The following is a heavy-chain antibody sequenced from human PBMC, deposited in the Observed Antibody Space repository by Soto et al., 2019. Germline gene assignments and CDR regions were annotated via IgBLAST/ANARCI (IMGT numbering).Heavy chain of an antibody. Sequence: QVQLVESGGGVVQPGRSLRLSCAASGFTFRSYGMHWVRQAPGKGLEWVAVISYDGSNKYYADSVKGRFTISRDNSKNTLYLQMNSLRAEDTAVYYCAKTFVAVAGFYYYYGMDVWGQGTTVTVSS. CDR3: AKTFVAVAGFYYYYGMDV. CDR2: ISYDGSNK. CDR1: GFTFRSYG. J-gene: IGHJ6*02. V-gene: IGHV3-30*18. D-gene: IGHD6-19*01.